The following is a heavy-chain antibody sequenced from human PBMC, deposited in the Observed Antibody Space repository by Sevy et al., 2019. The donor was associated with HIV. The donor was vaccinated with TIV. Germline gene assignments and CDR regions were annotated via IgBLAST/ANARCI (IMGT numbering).Heavy chain of an antibody. Sequence: SETLSLTCTVSGGSVSSGSYYWSWIRQPPGKGLEWIGYIYYSGSTNYNPSLKSRVTISVDTSKNQFSLKLSSVTAADTAVYYCARESVVPAGTHYYDYGMDVWGQGTTVTVSS. CDR2: IYYSGST. V-gene: IGHV4-61*01. J-gene: IGHJ6*02. CDR1: GGSVSSGSYY. D-gene: IGHD2-2*01. CDR3: ARESVVPAGTHYYDYGMDV.